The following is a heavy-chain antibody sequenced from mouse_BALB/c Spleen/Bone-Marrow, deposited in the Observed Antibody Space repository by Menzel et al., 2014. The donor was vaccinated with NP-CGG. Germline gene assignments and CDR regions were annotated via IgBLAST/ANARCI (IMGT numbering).Heavy chain of an antibody. CDR1: GYSFTGYF. V-gene: IGHV1-20*02. Sequence: VPLQQSGPELVKPGASVKISCKASGYSFTGYFMNWVMQSHGKSLEWIGRINPYNGDTFYNQKFKGKATLTVDKSSSTARMELRSLASEDSAVYDCARSGYYGSSYFDYWGQGTTLTVSS. J-gene: IGHJ2*01. CDR2: INPYNGDT. D-gene: IGHD1-1*01. CDR3: ARSGYYGSSYFDY.